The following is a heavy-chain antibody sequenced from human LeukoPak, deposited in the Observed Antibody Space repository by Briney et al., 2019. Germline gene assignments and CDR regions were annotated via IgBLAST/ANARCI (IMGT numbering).Heavy chain of an antibody. D-gene: IGHD6-19*01. CDR3: ARESSIAVADY. J-gene: IGHJ4*02. Sequence: PGGSLRLSCAASGFTFSSYAMPWVRQAPGKGLEWVAVISYDGSNKYYADSVKGRFTISRDNSKNTLYLQMNSLRAEDTAVYYCARESSIAVADYWGQGTLVTVSS. V-gene: IGHV3-30-3*01. CDR1: GFTFSSYA. CDR2: ISYDGSNK.